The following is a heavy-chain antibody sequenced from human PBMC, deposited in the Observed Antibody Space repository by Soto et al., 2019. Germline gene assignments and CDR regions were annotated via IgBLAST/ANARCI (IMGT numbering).Heavy chain of an antibody. CDR2: INHSGST. Sequence: PSETLSLTCAVYGGSFSGYYWSWIRQPPGKGLEWIGEINHSGSTNYNPSIKSRVTISVDTSKNQLSLKLSSVTAADTAMYYCASWPGYSSSWTNNRYFDYWGQGTLVTVS. CDR3: ASWPGYSSSWTNNRYFDY. D-gene: IGHD6-13*01. CDR1: GGSFSGYY. V-gene: IGHV4-34*01. J-gene: IGHJ4*02.